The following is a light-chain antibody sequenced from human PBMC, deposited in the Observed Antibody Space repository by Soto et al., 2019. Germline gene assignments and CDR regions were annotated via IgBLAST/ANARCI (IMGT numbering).Light chain of an antibody. CDR2: DNN. V-gene: IGLV1-51*01. CDR1: SSNIGNNY. J-gene: IGLJ1*01. Sequence: QSVLTQPPSVSAAPGQKVTISCSGSSSNIGNNYVSWYQQLPGTAPKLLIYDNNKRPSGIPDRFSDPKSGTSATLGITGLQTGDEADYYCGTWDSSLSAYVFGTGTKVTVL. CDR3: GTWDSSLSAYV.